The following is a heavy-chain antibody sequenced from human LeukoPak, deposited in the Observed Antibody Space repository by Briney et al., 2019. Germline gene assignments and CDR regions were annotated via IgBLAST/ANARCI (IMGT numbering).Heavy chain of an antibody. J-gene: IGHJ3*02. CDR2: IYSSGST. CDR3: ARNPSYSYGPNHDAFDI. CDR1: GGSISSYY. Sequence: SETLSLTCTVTGGSISSYYWSWVRQPPGKGLEWIGYIYSSGSTDYSPSLKSRVTISVDTSKNQFSLRLSSVTAADTAVYYCARNPSYSYGPNHDAFDIWGQGTMVTVSS. V-gene: IGHV4-59*08. D-gene: IGHD5-18*01.